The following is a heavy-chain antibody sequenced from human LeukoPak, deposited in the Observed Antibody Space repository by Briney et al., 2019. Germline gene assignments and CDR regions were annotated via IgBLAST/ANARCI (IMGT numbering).Heavy chain of an antibody. CDR3: ARHKTTISPRDFDH. V-gene: IGHV5-51*01. D-gene: IGHD4-11*01. CDR1: GFTFTTYW. J-gene: IGHJ4*02. Sequence: GESLQISCKGSGFTFTTYWIGWVRQTPGKGLEWMGIIYPGDSDTRYSPSFQGQVTISADKSISTAYLQWSSLKASDTAMYYCARHKTTISPRDFDHWGQGTLVTVSS. CDR2: IYPGDSDT.